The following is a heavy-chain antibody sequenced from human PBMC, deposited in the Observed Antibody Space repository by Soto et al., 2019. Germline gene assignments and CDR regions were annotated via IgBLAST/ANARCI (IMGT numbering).Heavy chain of an antibody. V-gene: IGHV1-2*04. Sequence: ASVKVSCKASGYTFTGYYMHWVRQAPGQGLEWMGWINPNSGGTNYAQKFQGWVTMTRDTSISTAYMELSRLGSDDTAVYYCARDRELAGWCMGDSCSSYIGMDAWGQGTTVSVS. CDR2: INPNSGGT. D-gene: IGHD2-15*01. CDR1: GYTFTGYY. CDR3: ARDRELAGWCMGDSCSSYIGMDA. J-gene: IGHJ6*02.